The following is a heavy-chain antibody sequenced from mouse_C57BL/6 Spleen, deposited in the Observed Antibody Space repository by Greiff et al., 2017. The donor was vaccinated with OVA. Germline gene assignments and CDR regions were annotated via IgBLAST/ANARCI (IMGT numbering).Heavy chain of an antibody. CDR3: TKYYGNLPFDY. J-gene: IGHJ2*01. D-gene: IGHD2-1*01. V-gene: IGHV1-5*01. CDR2: LFPGIGDP. CDR1: GYPFPSYW. Sequence: DVKLVESGTVLARPGASVKMSCKTSGYPFPSYWMHWVNQRPGRGLEWIGALFPGIGDPRSTQKFKGKAKLTAVTSASTTYMELSSRTNEDSAVYYSTKYYGNLPFDYWGQGTTLTVSA.